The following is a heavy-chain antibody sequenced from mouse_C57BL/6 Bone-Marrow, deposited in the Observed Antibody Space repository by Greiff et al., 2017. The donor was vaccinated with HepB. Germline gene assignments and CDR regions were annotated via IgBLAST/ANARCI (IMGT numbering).Heavy chain of an antibody. Sequence: KQRPGQGLEWIGNINPSNGGTNYNEKFKSKATLTVDKSSSTAYMQLSSLTSEDSAVYYCARSGVVTPDWFAYWGQGTLVTVSA. CDR3: ARSGVVTPDWFAY. V-gene: IGHV1-53*01. J-gene: IGHJ3*01. CDR2: INPSNGGT. D-gene: IGHD2-2*01.